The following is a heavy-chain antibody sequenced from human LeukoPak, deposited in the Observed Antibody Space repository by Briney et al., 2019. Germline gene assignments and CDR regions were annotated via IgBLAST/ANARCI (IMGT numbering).Heavy chain of an antibody. CDR1: GYTFTTHY. CDR2: INPSDGGA. D-gene: IGHD3-22*01. V-gene: IGHV1-46*01. CDR3: ARRGGYDSSGHYFDY. Sequence: ASVKVSCKASGYTFTTHYIHWVRQAPGQGLEWMGIINPSDGGASYAQKFQGRVTITTDESTSTAYMELSSLRSEDTAVYYCARRGGYDSSGHYFDYWGQGTLVTVSS. J-gene: IGHJ4*02.